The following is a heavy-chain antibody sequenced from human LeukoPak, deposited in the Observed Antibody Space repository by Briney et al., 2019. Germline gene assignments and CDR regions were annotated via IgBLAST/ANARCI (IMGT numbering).Heavy chain of an antibody. Sequence: GGPLRLSCAASGFTFSSYDMHWVRQATGKGLEWVSAIGTAGDTYYPGSVKGRFTISRENAKNSLYLQMNSLRAEDTAVYYCARVGWGGSYRYPYDYWGQGTLVTVSS. D-gene: IGHD3-16*02. J-gene: IGHJ4*02. CDR3: ARVGWGGSYRYPYDY. CDR2: IGTAGDT. V-gene: IGHV3-13*01. CDR1: GFTFSSYD.